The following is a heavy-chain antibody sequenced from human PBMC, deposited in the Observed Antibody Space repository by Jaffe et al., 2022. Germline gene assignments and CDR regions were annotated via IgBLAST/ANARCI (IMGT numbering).Heavy chain of an antibody. V-gene: IGHV4-59*01. D-gene: IGHD6-19*01. CDR2: IYYSVNT. J-gene: IGHJ3*02. Sequence: QVQLQESGPGLVKPSETLSLTCTVSGGSISTYFWTWIRQPPGKGLEWIGYIYYSVNTNYNPSLKSRATILVDTSKNQFSLKLTSVTAADTAVYYCARPVAGTTDAFDMWGQGTVVTVSS. CDR1: GGSISTYF. CDR3: ARPVAGTTDAFDM.